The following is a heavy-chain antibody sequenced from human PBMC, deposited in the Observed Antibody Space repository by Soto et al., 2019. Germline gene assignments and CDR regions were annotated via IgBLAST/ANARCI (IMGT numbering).Heavy chain of an antibody. CDR3: AREVDTAMVSSSYYGMDV. CDR2: ISAYNGNT. Sequence: QVQLVQSGAEVKKPGASVKVSCKASGYTFTSYGISWVRQAPGQGLEWMGWISAYNGNTNYAQKLQGRVTMTTDTSTSKAYMELRSLRSDDTAVYYCAREVDTAMVSSSYYGMDVWGQGTTVTVSS. D-gene: IGHD5-18*01. V-gene: IGHV1-18*01. J-gene: IGHJ6*02. CDR1: GYTFTSYG.